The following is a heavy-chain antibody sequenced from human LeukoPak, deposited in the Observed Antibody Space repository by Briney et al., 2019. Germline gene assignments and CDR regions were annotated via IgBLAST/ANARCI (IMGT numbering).Heavy chain of an antibody. CDR3: AGAPNRHFFDY. V-gene: IGHV4-4*09. Sequence: SETLSLTCTVSGGSISSYYWSWIRQPPGKGLEWIGYIYTSGSTNYNPSLKSRVTMSVDTSKNQFSLRLISVTASDTAVYFCAGAPNRHFFDYWGHGALVAVSS. CDR1: GGSISSYY. CDR2: IYTSGST. J-gene: IGHJ4*01.